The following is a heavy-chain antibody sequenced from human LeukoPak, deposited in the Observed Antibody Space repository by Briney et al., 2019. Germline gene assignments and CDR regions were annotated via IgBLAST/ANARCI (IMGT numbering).Heavy chain of an antibody. V-gene: IGHV3-21*01. J-gene: IGHJ5*02. D-gene: IGHD6-19*01. CDR3: ARGIAVAGTFVESWFDP. CDR1: GFTFSSYS. Sequence: GGSLRLSCAASGFTFSSYSMNWVRQAPGKGLEWVSSISSSSSYIYYADSVKGRFTISRDNAKNSLYLQMNSLRAEDTAVYYCARGIAVAGTFVESWFDPWGQGTLVTVSS. CDR2: ISSSSSYI.